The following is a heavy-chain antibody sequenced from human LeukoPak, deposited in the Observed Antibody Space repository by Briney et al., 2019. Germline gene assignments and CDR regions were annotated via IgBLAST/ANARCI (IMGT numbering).Heavy chain of an antibody. CDR3: AKGGSHYDFWSAY. J-gene: IGHJ4*02. CDR1: GFTFSSYA. CDR2: ISSSGDNT. D-gene: IGHD3-3*01. V-gene: IGHV3-23*01. Sequence: PGGSLRLSCAVSGFTFSSYAMSWVRQAPGKGLEWVSGISSSGDNTYYADSVKGRFTISRDNSMNTLYLQMNSLRVEDTAIYYCAKGGSHYDFWSAYWGQGTLVTVSS.